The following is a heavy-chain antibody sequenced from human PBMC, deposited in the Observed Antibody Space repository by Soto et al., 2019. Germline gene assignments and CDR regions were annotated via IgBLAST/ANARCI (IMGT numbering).Heavy chain of an antibody. CDR2: IYYSGST. V-gene: IGHV4-59*01. CDR3: ARAWGRVFDY. CDR1: GCSISSYY. D-gene: IGHD2-15*01. J-gene: IGHJ4*02. Sequence: TSETQSLTCTVSGCSISSYYWSWIRQPPGKGLEWIGYIYYSGSTNYNPPLKSRVTISVDTSKNQFSLKLSSVTAADTAVYYCARAWGRVFDYWGQGTLVTVSS.